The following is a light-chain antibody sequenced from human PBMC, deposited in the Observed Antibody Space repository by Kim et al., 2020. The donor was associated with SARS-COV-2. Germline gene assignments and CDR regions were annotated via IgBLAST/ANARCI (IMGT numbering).Light chain of an antibody. CDR3: MQGLQTPYS. J-gene: IGKJ2*03. CDR1: QSLLHSNGYKY. V-gene: IGKV2-28*01. CDR2: LGS. Sequence: DIVMTQSPLSLPVTPGEPASISCRSSQSLLHSNGYKYLDWYLQKPGQSPQLLIYLGSNRASGVPDRFSGSGSGTDFTLEISRVEAEDVGVYYCMQGLQTPYSFGQGTKLEI.